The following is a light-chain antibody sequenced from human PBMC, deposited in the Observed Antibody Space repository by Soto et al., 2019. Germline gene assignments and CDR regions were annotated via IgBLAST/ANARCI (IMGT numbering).Light chain of an antibody. Sequence: QSVLSQPASVSGSPGQTITISCTGTSSDFRTYSRVAWYRQHPGKAPRVMIYEDARRPSGVSDRFSGSKSGDSASLTISGLQTEDEADYYCCAFAGSSPTYVCGTGTKGTVL. V-gene: IGLV2-23*01. CDR3: CAFAGSSPTYV. CDR2: EDA. CDR1: SSDFRTYSR. J-gene: IGLJ1*01.